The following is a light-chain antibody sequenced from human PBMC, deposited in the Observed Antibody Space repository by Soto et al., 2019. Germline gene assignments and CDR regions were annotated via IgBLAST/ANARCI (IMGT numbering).Light chain of an antibody. Sequence: IQLTQSPSSLSASVGDRVTITCRASQDINSYLAWYQQKPGKAPNLLIYAGTSLQSGVPSRFSGSGSGTEFPLPFSSRQPEDFATYYCQQLHVYPSTFGGGPRWR. CDR1: QDINSY. CDR3: QQLHVYPST. V-gene: IGKV1-9*01. CDR2: AGT. J-gene: IGKJ4*01.